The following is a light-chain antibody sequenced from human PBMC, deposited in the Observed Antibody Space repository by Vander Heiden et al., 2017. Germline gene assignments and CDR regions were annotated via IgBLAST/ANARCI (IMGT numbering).Light chain of an antibody. CDR3: NSRDSSGNHRGV. CDR1: SLRSYY. J-gene: IGLJ2*01. Sequence: SSELTQDPAVSVALGPTARITCQGDSLRSYYASWYQQKPGQAPVLVIYGKNNRPSGIPDRFSGSSSGNTASLTITGAQAEDEADYYCNSRDSSGNHRGVFGGGTKLTVL. V-gene: IGLV3-19*01. CDR2: GKN.